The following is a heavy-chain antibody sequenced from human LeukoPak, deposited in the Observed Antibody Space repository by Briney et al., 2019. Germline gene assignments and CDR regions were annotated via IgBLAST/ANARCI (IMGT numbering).Heavy chain of an antibody. Sequence: SETLSLTCAVYGGSFSGYYWSWIRQPPGKGLEWIGETNHGGSTNYNPSLKSRVTISVDTSKNQFSLKLSSVTAADTAVYYCARDGVRGSFDYWGQGTLVTVSS. V-gene: IGHV4-34*01. D-gene: IGHD3-10*01. CDR3: ARDGVRGSFDY. J-gene: IGHJ4*02. CDR1: GGSFSGYY. CDR2: TNHGGST.